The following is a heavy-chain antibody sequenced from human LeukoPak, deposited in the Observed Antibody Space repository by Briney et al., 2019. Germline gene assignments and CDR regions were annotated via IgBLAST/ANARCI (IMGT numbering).Heavy chain of an antibody. CDR3: ASRYCTNGVCSSYFDY. V-gene: IGHV4-34*01. Sequence: SETLSLTCAVYGGSFSGYYWSSIRQPPGKGLERIEEINHSGSTNYNPSLKSRVTISVDTSKNQFSLKLSSVTAAHTAVYYCASRYCTNGVCSSYFDYWGQGTLVTVSS. CDR1: GGSFSGYY. D-gene: IGHD2-8*01. J-gene: IGHJ4*02. CDR2: INHSGST.